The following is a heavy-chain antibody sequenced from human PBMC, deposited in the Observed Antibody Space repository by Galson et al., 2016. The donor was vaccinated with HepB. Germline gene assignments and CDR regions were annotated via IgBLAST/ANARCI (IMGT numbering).Heavy chain of an antibody. J-gene: IGHJ6*02. D-gene: IGHD4-17*01. Sequence: SLRLSCAASGFIFRSYGMHWVRQAPGKGLEWVAVISYEGSNKYYADSVKGRFPISRDNSKNTLYLQMNSLRAADSAVYYCANARGYGDYNYFYYYGMDVWGHGTTVTVSS. CDR2: ISYEGSNK. CDR1: GFIFRSYG. CDR3: ANARGYGDYNYFYYYGMDV. V-gene: IGHV3-30*18.